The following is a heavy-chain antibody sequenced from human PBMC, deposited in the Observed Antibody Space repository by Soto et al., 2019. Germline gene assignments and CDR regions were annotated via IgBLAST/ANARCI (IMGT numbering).Heavy chain of an antibody. CDR3: MNYKSGWEY. D-gene: IGHD6-19*01. V-gene: IGHV4-39*01. CDR1: GVSISSRDYY. J-gene: IGHJ4*02. Sequence: QLQLQESGPGLVQPSETLSLTCTVSGVSISSRDYYWGWIRQPPGKGLEWIGMISYSGSTYYSPSLKSRVTISADTSNNQLSLRLSSVTAADTAVFHCMNYKSGWEYWRQGTVVTVSS. CDR2: ISYSGST.